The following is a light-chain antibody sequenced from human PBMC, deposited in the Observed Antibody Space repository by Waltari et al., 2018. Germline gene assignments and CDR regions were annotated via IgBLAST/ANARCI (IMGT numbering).Light chain of an antibody. CDR1: QSIGTS. CDR3: QQSYSSLPIT. Sequence: DILLTQFPSSLSASVGDRVTITCRAGQSIGTSLNWYQQKPGNAPNLLIYAASSLQSGVPSRFSGSGSGIEVTLTISSLQPEDFATYYCQQSYSSLPITFGQGTRLEIK. V-gene: IGKV1-39*01. J-gene: IGKJ5*01. CDR2: AAS.